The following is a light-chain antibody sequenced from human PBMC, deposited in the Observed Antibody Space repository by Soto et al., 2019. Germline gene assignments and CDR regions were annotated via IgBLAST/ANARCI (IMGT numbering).Light chain of an antibody. J-gene: IGKJ5*01. V-gene: IGKV3-15*01. CDR1: QSVSNN. CDR3: QQRSSWPPT. Sequence: EIVMTQSPATLSVSPGETAXXXXXASQSVSNNVAWYQQKPGQAPRLLILGASTRATGLPARFSGSGSGTDFTLTISSLQSEDFAVYYCQQRSSWPPTFGQGTRLEIK. CDR2: GAS.